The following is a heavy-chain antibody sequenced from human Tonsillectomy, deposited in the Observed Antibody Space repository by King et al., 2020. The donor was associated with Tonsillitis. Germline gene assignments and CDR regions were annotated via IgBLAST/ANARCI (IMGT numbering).Heavy chain of an antibody. CDR1: GFIFSSYE. J-gene: IGHJ1*01. V-gene: IGHV3-48*03. Sequence: VQLVESGGGLVQPGGSLRLSCAASGFIFSSYEMNWVRQAPGKGLEWVSYISSSGSTIYYADSVKGRFTVSRDNAKNSLFLQMNSLRAEDTAVYYCARLEYSSTAEYFQNWGQGTLVTVSS. CDR3: ARLEYSSTAEYFQN. D-gene: IGHD6-6*01. CDR2: ISSSGSTI.